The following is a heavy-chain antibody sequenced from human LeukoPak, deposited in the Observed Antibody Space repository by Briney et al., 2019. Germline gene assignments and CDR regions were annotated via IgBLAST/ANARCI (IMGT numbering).Heavy chain of an antibody. CDR2: ISGSGDAT. Sequence: GGSLRLSCVASGFTFTSYGMSWVRQAPGKRLEWVSGISGSGDATYYADSVKGRFTISRDNSKNTLYLQMNRLRAEETAVYYCAKLRGLSSSSENNWFDLWGQGTLVTVSS. CDR1: GFTFTSYG. V-gene: IGHV3-23*01. D-gene: IGHD6-6*01. CDR3: AKLRGLSSSSENNWFDL. J-gene: IGHJ5*02.